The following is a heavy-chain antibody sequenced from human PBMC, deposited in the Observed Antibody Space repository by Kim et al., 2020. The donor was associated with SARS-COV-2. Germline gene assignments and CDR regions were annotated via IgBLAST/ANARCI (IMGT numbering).Heavy chain of an antibody. CDR2: IYHSGST. V-gene: IGHV4-30-2*01. CDR3: ARDSGRVVPAAAYWYFDL. D-gene: IGHD2-2*01. CDR1: GGSISSGGYS. Sequence: SETLSLTCAVSGGSISSGGYSWSWIRQPPGKGLEWIGYIYHSGSTYYNPSLKSRVTISVDRSKNQFSLKLSSVTAADTAVYYCARDSGRVVPAAAYWYFDLWGRGTLVTVSS. J-gene: IGHJ2*01.